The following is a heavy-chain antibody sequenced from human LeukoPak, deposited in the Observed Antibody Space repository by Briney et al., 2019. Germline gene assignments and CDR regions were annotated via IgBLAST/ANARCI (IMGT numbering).Heavy chain of an antibody. CDR1: GSIFSSYA. CDR2: ISSNGGST. Sequence: PGGSLRLSCAASGSIFSSYAMHWVRQAPGKGLEYVSAISSNGGSTYYANFVKGRFTISRDNSKDTLYLQMGSLRAEDMAVYYCARGPSTYYYDSSAYYDYWGQGTLVTVSS. V-gene: IGHV3-64*01. J-gene: IGHJ4*02. D-gene: IGHD3-22*01. CDR3: ARGPSTYYYDSSAYYDY.